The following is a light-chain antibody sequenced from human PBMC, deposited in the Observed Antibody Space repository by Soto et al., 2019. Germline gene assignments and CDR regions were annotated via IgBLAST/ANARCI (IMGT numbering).Light chain of an antibody. V-gene: IGKV3-20*01. CDR3: RRYCDSPPNT. CDR2: AAS. Sequence: EIVLTQSPGTLSLSPGESATLSCRASQSVNSRFLAWYQHKPGQAPRLLIYAASTRASGIPDRFSGSTSGTDFTLTISRLEPEYFAVYYCRRYCDSPPNTFGQGIKMEIK. CDR1: QSVNSRF. J-gene: IGKJ2*01.